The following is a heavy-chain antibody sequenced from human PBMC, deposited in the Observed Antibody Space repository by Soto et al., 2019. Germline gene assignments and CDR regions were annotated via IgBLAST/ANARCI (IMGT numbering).Heavy chain of an antibody. Sequence: PGESLKISCQCSGYRFSTYWIALVRTMPGKGLEWMGIIYPGDSDTRYSPSFQGQVTISADKSISTAYLQWSSLKASDTAMYYCARRGYCSGTTCYKWFDPWGQGTMVTVS. CDR2: IYPGDSDT. J-gene: IGHJ5*02. V-gene: IGHV5-51*01. CDR1: GYRFSTYW. CDR3: ARRGYCSGTTCYKWFDP. D-gene: IGHD2-2*02.